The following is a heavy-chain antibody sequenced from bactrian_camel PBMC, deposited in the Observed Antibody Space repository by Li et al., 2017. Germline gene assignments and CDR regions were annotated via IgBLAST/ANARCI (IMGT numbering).Heavy chain of an antibody. J-gene: IGHJ4*01. V-gene: IGHV3S53*01. CDR1: GDITSSDC. Sequence: VQLVESGGGSVQAGGSLRLSCAASGDITSSDCMGWFRQTPGKEREVVATIDRYGTRYGDSVKGRFTISQDNSKNTLFLQMNVLRPEDTAMYYCAARKVARGSHFSLGRAPALRRDEYNFWGQGTQVTVS. D-gene: IGHD2*01. CDR2: IDRYGT. CDR3: AARKVARGSHFSLGRAPALRRDEYNF.